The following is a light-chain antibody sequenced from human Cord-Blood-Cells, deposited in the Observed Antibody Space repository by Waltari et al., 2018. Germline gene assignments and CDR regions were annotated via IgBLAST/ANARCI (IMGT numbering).Light chain of an antibody. Sequence: DIVMTQSPLSLPVTPGEPASISCRSSQSLLHSNGYNYSDWYLQKPGQSPQLLIYLGSNRASGGPDRVSGSGSGTDSALKISRVEAEDVGVYYCMQALQTPRSFGHGTKLEIK. CDR2: LGS. V-gene: IGKV2-28*01. CDR1: QSLLHSNGYNY. J-gene: IGKJ2*03. CDR3: MQALQTPRS.